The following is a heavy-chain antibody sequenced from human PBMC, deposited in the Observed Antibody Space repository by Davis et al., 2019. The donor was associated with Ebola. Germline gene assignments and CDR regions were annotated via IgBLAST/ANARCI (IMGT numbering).Heavy chain of an antibody. Sequence: MPSETLSLTCTVSGASITSFYWSWIRQPPGKGLEWIGYIYYSGITHYNPSLKSRVTISVDTSKNQFSLKLSSVTAADTAVYYCARIRWLHSRFDPWGQGTLVTVSS. D-gene: IGHD5-24*01. V-gene: IGHV4-59*12. CDR2: IYYSGIT. CDR3: ARIRWLHSRFDP. CDR1: GASITSFY. J-gene: IGHJ5*02.